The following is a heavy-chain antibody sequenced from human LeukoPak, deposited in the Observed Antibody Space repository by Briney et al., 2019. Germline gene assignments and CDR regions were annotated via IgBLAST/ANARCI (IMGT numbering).Heavy chain of an antibody. CDR2: IYYSGST. V-gene: IGHV4-39*07. CDR3: APQIAATTPTTFDY. J-gene: IGHJ4*02. Sequence: SESLSLTCTVSGGSIGSSSYYWGWIRQRPWKGLEWIVSIYYSGSTNYSASLTSRVTISVDTSKNQFSLKLSSVPAADTAVYYCAPQIAATTPTTFDYWGQGTLVTVSS. CDR1: GGSIGSSSYY. D-gene: IGHD1-26*01.